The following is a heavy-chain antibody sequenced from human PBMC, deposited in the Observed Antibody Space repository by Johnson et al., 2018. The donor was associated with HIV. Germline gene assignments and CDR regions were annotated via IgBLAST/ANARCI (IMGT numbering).Heavy chain of an antibody. D-gene: IGHD1-14*01. CDR2: RAYDGSNT. CDR3: AKEAITMEVDI. Sequence: QVQLVESGGGVVQPGRSLRLSCAASGYTFRSYGMLWVRQAPGKGLEWVAVRAYDGSNTYYADSVKGRVTISRDNSKNTLYLQMNSLRGEDTAVYYCAKEAITMEVDIWGQGTMVTVSS. CDR1: GYTFRSYG. V-gene: IGHV3-30*18. J-gene: IGHJ3*02.